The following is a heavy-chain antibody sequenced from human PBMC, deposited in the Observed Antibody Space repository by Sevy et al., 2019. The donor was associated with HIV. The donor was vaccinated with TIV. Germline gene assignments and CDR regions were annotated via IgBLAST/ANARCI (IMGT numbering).Heavy chain of an antibody. CDR1: GFTFDDYA. CDR3: AKDVSSWYSYYFDY. V-gene: IGHV3-9*01. D-gene: IGHD6-13*01. J-gene: IGHJ4*02. Sequence: GGSLRLSCAASGFTFDDYAMHWVRQAPGKGLEWVSGISWNSGSIGYADSVKGRFTISRDNAKNSLYLQMNSLRAEDTALYYCAKDVSSWYSYYFDYWGQGTLVTVSS. CDR2: ISWNSGSI.